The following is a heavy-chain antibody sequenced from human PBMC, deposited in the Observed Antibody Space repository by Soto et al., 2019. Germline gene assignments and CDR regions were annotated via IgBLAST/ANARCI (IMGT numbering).Heavy chain of an antibody. CDR1: GGSISSGVYY. CDR3: ARGYYDSSGYYEGY. Sequence: SETLSLTCTVSGGSISSGVYYWSWIRQHPGKGLEWIGYIYYSGSTYYNPSLKSRVTISVDTSKNQFSLKLSSVTAADTAVYYWARGYYDSSGYYEGYWGQGTLVTVSS. J-gene: IGHJ4*02. D-gene: IGHD3-22*01. V-gene: IGHV4-31*03. CDR2: IYYSGST.